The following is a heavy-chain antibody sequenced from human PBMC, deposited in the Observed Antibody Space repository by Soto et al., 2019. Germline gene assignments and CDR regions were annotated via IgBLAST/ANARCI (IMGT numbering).Heavy chain of an antibody. Sequence: QVQLVQSGAEVKKPGSSVKVSCKASGGTFSSYAISWVRQAPGQGLEWMGGIIPIFGTANYAQKFQGRVTITADESTSKAYMELTSLRSEDTAVYDCATTIAYCGGDCYSSTDYWGQGTLVTVSS. J-gene: IGHJ4*02. CDR3: ATTIAYCGGDCYSSTDY. V-gene: IGHV1-69*12. CDR2: IIPIFGTA. CDR1: GGTFSSYA. D-gene: IGHD2-21*02.